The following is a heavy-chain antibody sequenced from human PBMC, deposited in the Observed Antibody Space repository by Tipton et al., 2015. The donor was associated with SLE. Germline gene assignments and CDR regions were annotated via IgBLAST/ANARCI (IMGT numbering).Heavy chain of an antibody. Sequence: TLSLTCTVSGASISSGSYYWSWIRQHPGKGLEWVASIYYDGRTEYNPSLKSRLTISVDTSKNLFFLRLTSMTAADTAVYFCARGPNWGLDDGFDIWGQGTVVSVSS. V-gene: IGHV4-31*03. CDR1: GASISSGSYY. J-gene: IGHJ3*02. CDR3: ARGPNWGLDDGFDI. D-gene: IGHD7-27*01. CDR2: IYYDGRT.